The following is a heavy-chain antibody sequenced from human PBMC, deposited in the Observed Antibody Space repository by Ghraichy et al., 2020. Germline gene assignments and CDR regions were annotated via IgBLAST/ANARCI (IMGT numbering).Heavy chain of an antibody. Sequence: GGSLRLSCAASGFTFSSYGMHWVRQAPGKGLEWVAFIRYDGSNKYYADSVKGRFTISRDNSKNTLYLQMNSLRAEDTAVYYCAKPSDYDILTGYPLPEYFQHWGQGTLVTVSS. CDR3: AKPSDYDILTGYPLPEYFQH. CDR2: IRYDGSNK. CDR1: GFTFSSYG. V-gene: IGHV3-30*02. D-gene: IGHD3-9*01. J-gene: IGHJ1*01.